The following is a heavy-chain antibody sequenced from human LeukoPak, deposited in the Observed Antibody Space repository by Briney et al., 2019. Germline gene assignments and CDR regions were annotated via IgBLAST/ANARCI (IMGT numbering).Heavy chain of an antibody. V-gene: IGHV4-59*01. CDR1: GGSISSYY. J-gene: IGHJ3*02. CDR3: ARSSGSSWYFAAFDI. Sequence: SETLCLTCTVSGGSISSYYWSWNRQPPGKGLEWIGYIYYSGSTNYNPSLKSRVTISVDTSKNQFSLKLSSVTAADTAVYYCARSSGSSWYFAAFDIWGQGTMVTVSS. D-gene: IGHD6-13*01. CDR2: IYYSGST.